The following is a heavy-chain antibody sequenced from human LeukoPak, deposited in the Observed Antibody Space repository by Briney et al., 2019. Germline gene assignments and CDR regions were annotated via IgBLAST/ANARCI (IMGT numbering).Heavy chain of an antibody. CDR3: ARDTYDSRESNWFDP. D-gene: IGHD3-22*01. CDR2: IYSGGST. Sequence: PGGSLRLSCAASGFTFSSNYTSWVRQAPGKGLEWVSVIYSGGSTYYADSVKGRFTISRDNSKNTLYLQMNSLRAEDTAVYYCARDTYDSRESNWFDPWGQGTLVTVSS. CDR1: GFTFSSNY. J-gene: IGHJ5*02. V-gene: IGHV3-66*02.